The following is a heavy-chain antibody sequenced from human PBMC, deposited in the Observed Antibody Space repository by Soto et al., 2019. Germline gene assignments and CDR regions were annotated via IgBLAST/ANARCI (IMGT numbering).Heavy chain of an antibody. CDR2: ITPYNGNT. CDR3: AKDWMFSSSSRGQRFDP. V-gene: IGHV1-18*01. J-gene: IGHJ5*02. D-gene: IGHD6-6*01. CDR1: GDTFSNSG. Sequence: ASVKVSCKASGDTFSNSGISWVRQAPGQGLEWMGWITPYNGNTRYAQKVQDRVTMTTDASTNTVYMELRSLKSDDTAIYYCAKDWMFSSSSRGQRFDPWGQGTPVTVSS.